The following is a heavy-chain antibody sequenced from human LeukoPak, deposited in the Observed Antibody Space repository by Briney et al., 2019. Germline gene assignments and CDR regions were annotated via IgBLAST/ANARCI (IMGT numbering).Heavy chain of an antibody. D-gene: IGHD1-26*01. Sequence: GASVKVSCKASGYTFTSYGISWVRQAPGQGLEWMGRIIPILGIANYAQKFQGRVTITADKSTSTAYMELSSLRSEDTAVYYCARDGNSGSYWYFDLWGRGTLVTVSS. V-gene: IGHV1-69*04. J-gene: IGHJ2*01. CDR2: IIPILGIA. CDR3: ARDGNSGSYWYFDL. CDR1: GYTFTSYG.